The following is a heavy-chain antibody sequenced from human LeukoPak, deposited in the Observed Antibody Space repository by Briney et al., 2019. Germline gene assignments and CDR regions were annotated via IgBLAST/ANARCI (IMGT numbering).Heavy chain of an antibody. CDR1: GYTFTRYY. V-gene: IGHV1-2*02. J-gene: IGHJ6*03. Sequence: GASPKVSCKASGYTFTRYYMHWVRQAPGQGRAWMGWINPNSGGTNYAQKFQGRVTITRDTSISTAYMELSRLRSDDTAVYYCARDLLSAGTTYYYYYYMDVWGKGTTVTVSS. D-gene: IGHD1-1*01. CDR2: INPNSGGT. CDR3: ARDLLSAGTTYYYYYYMDV.